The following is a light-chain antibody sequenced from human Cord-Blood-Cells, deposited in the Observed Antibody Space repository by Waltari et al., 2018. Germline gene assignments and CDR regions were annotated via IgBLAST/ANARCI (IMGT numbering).Light chain of an antibody. V-gene: IGLV4-60*03. CDR2: LEGSGSY. Sequence: QPVLTQSSSASASLGSSVKLTCTLSSGHSSYIIAWHQQQPGNAPRYLLKLEGSGSYNKGSGVPDRFSGSSSGADRYLTISNLQSEDEADYYCETWDSNTRVFGTGTKVTVL. J-gene: IGLJ1*01. CDR1: SGHSSYI. CDR3: ETWDSNTRV.